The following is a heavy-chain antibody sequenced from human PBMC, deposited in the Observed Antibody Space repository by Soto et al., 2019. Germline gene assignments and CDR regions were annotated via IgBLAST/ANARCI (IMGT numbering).Heavy chain of an antibody. CDR3: ETEGRLSGSYYISSSYYFAY. Sequence: QVQLVESGGGVVQPGRSLRLSCVASGFTFSSYGMHWVRQAPGKGLEWVAIISYDGSNTYYADSVKGRFTISRDNSKNTMYLQLNGLRAEDTAVYYCETEGRLSGSYYISSSYYFAYWGQGTLVTVSS. V-gene: IGHV3-30*03. J-gene: IGHJ4*02. CDR1: GFTFSSYG. CDR2: ISYDGSNT. D-gene: IGHD1-26*01.